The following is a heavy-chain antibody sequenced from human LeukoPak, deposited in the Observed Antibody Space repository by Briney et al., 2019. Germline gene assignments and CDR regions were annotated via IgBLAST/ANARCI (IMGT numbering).Heavy chain of an antibody. CDR2: IYYSGST. V-gene: IGHV4-59*08. D-gene: IGHD3-10*01. CDR3: ARHYPYGSGSYSPFSFDY. J-gene: IGHJ4*02. CDR1: GDSISSYY. Sequence: SETLSLTCTVSGDSISSYYWSWTRQPPGKGLEWIGYIYYSGSTNYNPSLNSRVTISVDTSKNQFSLKLSSVTAAATGVYYCARHYPYGSGSYSPFSFDYWGQGTLVTVSS.